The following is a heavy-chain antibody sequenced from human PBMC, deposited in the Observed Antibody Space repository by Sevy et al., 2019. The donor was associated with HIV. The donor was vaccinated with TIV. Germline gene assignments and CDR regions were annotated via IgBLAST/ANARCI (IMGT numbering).Heavy chain of an antibody. Sequence: GGSLRLSCAGSGFTFGNYAMYWVRQSPGKGLEWVSGICGNSGSMGYADAVEGRFAISRDNANNSLHLEMNSLRPEDTALYYCAKGVSGGNSGAAFDYWGQGTRVTVSS. CDR2: ICGNSGSM. CDR3: AKGVSGGNSGAAFDY. D-gene: IGHD2-15*01. V-gene: IGHV3-9*01. CDR1: GFTFGNYA. J-gene: IGHJ4*02.